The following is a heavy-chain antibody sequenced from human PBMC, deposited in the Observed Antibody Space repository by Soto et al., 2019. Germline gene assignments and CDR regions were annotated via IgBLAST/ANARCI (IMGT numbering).Heavy chain of an antibody. CDR2: ISWNGRNI. Sequence: CLKLSCAASGLTFDDYAMHGVRQPPGKGLEWVSGISWNGRNIGYADSVKGRFTISRDNAKNSLYLQMNSLRGEDTALYYCAPSSANYSPDGMDVCGQRTTVTVSS. D-gene: IGHD2-2*01. CDR1: GLTFDDYA. V-gene: IGHV3-9*01. J-gene: IGHJ6*02. CDR3: APSSANYSPDGMDV.